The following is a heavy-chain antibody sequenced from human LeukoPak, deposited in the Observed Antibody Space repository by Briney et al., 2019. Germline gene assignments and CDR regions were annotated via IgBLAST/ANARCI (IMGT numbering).Heavy chain of an antibody. CDR3: ARLPTFYYDSSGYHYDY. J-gene: IGHJ4*02. CDR1: GFTFYNYA. Sequence: GGSLGLSCVASGFTFYNYAMSWVRQAPGRGLEWASSTAGSGISKDYADSVKGRFTISKDKSKNTLYLQMDNLRAEDTGVYFCARLPTFYYDSSGYHYDYWGQGTLVTASS. CDR2: TAGSGISK. D-gene: IGHD3-22*01. V-gene: IGHV3-23*01.